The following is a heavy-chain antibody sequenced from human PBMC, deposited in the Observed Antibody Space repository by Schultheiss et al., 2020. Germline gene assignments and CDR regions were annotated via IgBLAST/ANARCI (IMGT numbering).Heavy chain of an antibody. J-gene: IGHJ4*02. V-gene: IGHV4-61*02. CDR3: ARHIPGTPYFDY. Sequence: SETLSLTCTVSGGSVSSGSYYWSWIRQPAGKGLEWIGRIYTSGSTNYNPSLKSRVTISVDTSKSQFSLKLSSVTAADTAVYYCARHIPGTPYFDYWGQGSLVTVSA. D-gene: IGHD1-26*01. CDR2: IYTSGST. CDR1: GGSVSSGSYY.